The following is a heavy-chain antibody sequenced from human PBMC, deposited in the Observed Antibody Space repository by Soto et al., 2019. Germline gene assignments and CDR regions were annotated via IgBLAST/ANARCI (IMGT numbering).Heavy chain of an antibody. Sequence: SETLSLTCTVSGGSVSSRTYYWGWIRQPPGKGLEWIGYIHSSGNIQFNPSLQSRVSMSVDTSKNLFSLRLSSVTAADTAVYFCAREDDGGDRDYYGLDVWGQGTTVTVSS. D-gene: IGHD2-21*02. V-gene: IGHV4-30-4*08. J-gene: IGHJ6*02. CDR3: AREDDGGDRDYYGLDV. CDR2: IHSSGNI. CDR1: GGSVSSRTYY.